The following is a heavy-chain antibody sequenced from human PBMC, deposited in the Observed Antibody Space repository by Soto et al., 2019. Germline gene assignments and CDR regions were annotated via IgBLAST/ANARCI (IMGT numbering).Heavy chain of an antibody. V-gene: IGHV1-69*02. CDR1: GGDLLSYT. D-gene: IGHD3-10*01. Sequence: QLVQSWAEVKKPGSSVKVSCKASGGDLLSYTISWVRQAPGQGPEWMGTIIPILDVAKNAQKFQGRVAITADKATSTVYMELRSLRSDDTAVYYCAQMWFGELWHGMDVWGQGTTITVSS. J-gene: IGHJ6*02. CDR2: IIPILDVA. CDR3: AQMWFGELWHGMDV.